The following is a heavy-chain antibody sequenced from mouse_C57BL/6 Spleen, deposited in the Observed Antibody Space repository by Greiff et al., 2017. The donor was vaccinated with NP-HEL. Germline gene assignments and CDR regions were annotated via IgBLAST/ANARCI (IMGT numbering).Heavy chain of an antibody. V-gene: IGHV1-4*01. Sequence: VQLQQSGAELARPGASVKMSCKASGYTFTSYTMHWVKQRPGQGLEWIGYINPSSGYTKYNQKFKDKATLTADKSSSTAYMQLSRLTSEDSAVNYCASGRVFMDYWGQGTSVTVSS. CDR1: GYTFTSYT. CDR3: ASGRVFMDY. CDR2: INPSSGYT. D-gene: IGHD3-1*01. J-gene: IGHJ4*01.